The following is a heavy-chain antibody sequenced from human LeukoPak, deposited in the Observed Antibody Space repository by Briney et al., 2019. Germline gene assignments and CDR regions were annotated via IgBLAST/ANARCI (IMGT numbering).Heavy chain of an antibody. D-gene: IGHD4-17*01. J-gene: IGHJ4*02. CDR2: IWYDGSNK. Sequence: PGGSLRLSCAASGFTFSSYGMHWVRQAPGKGPEWVAVIWYDGSNKYYADSVKRRFTISRDTPKNTLYLQMTRLTAEAAAVYYCARCTVIRPFDYWGQGTLVTVSS. CDR3: ARCTVIRPFDY. V-gene: IGHV3-33*01. CDR1: GFTFSSYG.